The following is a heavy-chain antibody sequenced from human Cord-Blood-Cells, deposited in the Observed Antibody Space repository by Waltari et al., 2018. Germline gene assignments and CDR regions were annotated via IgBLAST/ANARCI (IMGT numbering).Heavy chain of an antibody. J-gene: IGHJ6*03. D-gene: IGHD6-19*01. CDR3: AREGWYYYYMDV. V-gene: IGHV3-53*01. CDR1: GFTVSSNY. CDR2: SDRGGST. Sequence: EVQLVESGGGLIQPGGSLRLSCAASGFTVSSNYMSWVRQAPGKGLEWVSVSDRGGSTYYADTVKGRFTISRDNSKNTLYLQMNSLRAEDTAVYYCAREGWYYYYMDVWGKGTTVTVSS.